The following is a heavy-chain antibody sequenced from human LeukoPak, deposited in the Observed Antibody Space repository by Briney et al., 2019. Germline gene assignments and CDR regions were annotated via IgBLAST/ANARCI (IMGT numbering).Heavy chain of an antibody. J-gene: IGHJ5*02. CDR3: ARRSSSWYNWFDP. Sequence: ASVKVSCKASGGTFSSYAISWVRQAPGQGLEWMGWINPNSGGTNYAQKFQGRVTMTRDTSISTAYMELSSLRSEDTAVYYCARRSSSWYNWFDPWGQGTLVTVSS. D-gene: IGHD6-13*01. CDR2: INPNSGGT. CDR1: GGTFSSYA. V-gene: IGHV1-2*02.